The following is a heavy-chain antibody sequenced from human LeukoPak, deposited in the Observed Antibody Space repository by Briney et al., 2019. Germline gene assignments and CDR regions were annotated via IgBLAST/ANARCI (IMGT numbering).Heavy chain of an antibody. D-gene: IGHD5-24*01. CDR1: GFTFTSSA. Sequence: SVKVSCKASGFTFTSSAVQWVRQARGQRLEWIGWIVVGSGNTNYAQKFQERVTITRDMSTSTAYMELSSLRSEDTAVYYCAGGGGDGYSFFYYWGQGTLGTGSS. CDR2: IVVGSGNT. V-gene: IGHV1-58*01. CDR3: AGGGGDGYSFFYY. J-gene: IGHJ4*02.